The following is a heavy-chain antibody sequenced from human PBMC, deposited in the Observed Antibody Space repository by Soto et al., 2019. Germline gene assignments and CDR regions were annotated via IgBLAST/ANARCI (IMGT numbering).Heavy chain of an antibody. D-gene: IGHD6-19*01. J-gene: IGHJ4*02. CDR3: ARGGLLPDY. CDR1: GGSTSSGGYS. Sequence: QLQLQESGSGLVKPSQTLSLTCAVSGGSTSSGGYSWSWLRQPPGKGLEWIGYISHSGSTYYNPSLKSRVTISVDTSKNQFSLRLSSVTAADTDVYYCARGGLLPDYWGQGTLVTVSS. CDR2: ISHSGST. V-gene: IGHV4-30-2*01.